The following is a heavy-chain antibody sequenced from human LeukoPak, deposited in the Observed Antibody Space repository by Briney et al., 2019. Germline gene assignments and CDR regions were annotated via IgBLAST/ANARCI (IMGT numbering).Heavy chain of an antibody. J-gene: IGHJ4*02. Sequence: GGSLRLSCAGSRFTFSNYAIHWVRQPPGRGLEWVAVISHDGSSKSYADSVKGRFTISRDTSENTLSLVLSSLRLEDTAVYYCAREAFYGSGSYFGYFDYWGQGTLVTVSS. CDR3: AREAFYGSGSYFGYFDY. V-gene: IGHV3-30*03. D-gene: IGHD3-10*01. CDR2: ISHDGSSK. CDR1: RFTFSNYA.